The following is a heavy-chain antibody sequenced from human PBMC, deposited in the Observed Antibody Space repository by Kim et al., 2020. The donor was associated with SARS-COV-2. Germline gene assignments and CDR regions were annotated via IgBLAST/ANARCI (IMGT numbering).Heavy chain of an antibody. V-gene: IGHV3-11*05. CDR3: ARGGMVAATDY. CDR2: T. J-gene: IGHJ4*02. Sequence: TNYAASVKGRCTISIDSAKNSLYLQVNSLGAEDTAVYYCARGGMVAATDYLGQGTLVAVSS. D-gene: IGHD2-15*01.